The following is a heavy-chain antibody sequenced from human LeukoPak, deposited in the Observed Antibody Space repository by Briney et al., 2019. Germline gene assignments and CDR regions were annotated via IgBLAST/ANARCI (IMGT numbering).Heavy chain of an antibody. V-gene: IGHV4-39*01. CDR1: GGSISSSSYY. J-gene: IGHJ3*02. D-gene: IGHD3-22*01. CDR2: IYYSGST. CDR3: ARRGDSSGNDAFDI. Sequence: SETLSLTCTVSGGSISSSSYYWGWIRQPPGKGLEWIGSIYYSGSTYYNPSLKSRVTISVDTSKNQFSLKLSSVTAADTAVYYCARRGDSSGNDAFDIWGQGTVVTVSS.